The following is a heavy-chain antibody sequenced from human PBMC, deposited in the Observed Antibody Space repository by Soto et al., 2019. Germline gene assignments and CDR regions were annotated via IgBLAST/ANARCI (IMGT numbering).Heavy chain of an antibody. CDR2: IVVGSGNT. J-gene: IGHJ5*02. V-gene: IGHV1-58*01. CDR1: GFTFSSSA. D-gene: IGHD3-9*01. Sequence: SVKVSCKASGFTFSSSAVQWVRQARGQRLEWIGKIVVGSGNTNYAQKFQERVTITRDMSTSTAYMELSSLRSEDTAFYYCAAFDPGPMGFDPWGQGTPVTVSS. CDR3: AAFDPGPMGFDP.